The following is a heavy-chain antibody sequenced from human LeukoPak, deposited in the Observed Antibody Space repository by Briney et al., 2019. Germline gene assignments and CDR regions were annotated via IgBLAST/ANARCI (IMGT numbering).Heavy chain of an antibody. V-gene: IGHV3-11*01. J-gene: IGHJ4*02. CDR1: GFTFSDYY. CDR3: AKEYYDFWSGYPHDY. Sequence: PGGSLRLSCAASGFTFSDYYMSWIRQTPGKGLECVSHISSSGSFIYYADSVKGRFTISRDNAKNSLYLQMNSLRAEDTAVYYCAKEYYDFWSGYPHDYWGQGTLVTVSS. D-gene: IGHD3-3*01. CDR2: ISSSGSFI.